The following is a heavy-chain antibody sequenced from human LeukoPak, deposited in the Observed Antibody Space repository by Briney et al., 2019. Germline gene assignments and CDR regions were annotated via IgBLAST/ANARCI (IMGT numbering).Heavy chain of an antibody. D-gene: IGHD2-2*01. J-gene: IGHJ4*02. V-gene: IGHV3-30*02. CDR1: GFTFSRYG. Sequence: PGGSLRLSCAASGFTFSRYGMHWVPQAPGKGLEWVAFIRYDGSNKYYADSVKGRFTISRDNSKNTLYLQMNSLRAEDTAVYYCAKDWAGYCSSTSCYQINYWGQGTLVTVSS. CDR2: IRYDGSNK. CDR3: AKDWAGYCSSTSCYQINY.